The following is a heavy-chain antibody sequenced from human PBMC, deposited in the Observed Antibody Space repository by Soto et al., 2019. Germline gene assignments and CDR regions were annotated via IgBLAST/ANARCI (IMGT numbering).Heavy chain of an antibody. Sequence: PSETLSLTCTVSGGSISSGGYYWSWIRQHPGKGLEWIGYIYYSGSTYYNPSLKSRVTISVDTSKNQFSLKLSSVTAADTAVYYCARVRGYGSWFDPWGQGTLVTVYS. CDR1: GGSISSGGYY. V-gene: IGHV4-31*03. D-gene: IGHD3-22*01. CDR2: IYYSGST. CDR3: ARVRGYGSWFDP. J-gene: IGHJ5*02.